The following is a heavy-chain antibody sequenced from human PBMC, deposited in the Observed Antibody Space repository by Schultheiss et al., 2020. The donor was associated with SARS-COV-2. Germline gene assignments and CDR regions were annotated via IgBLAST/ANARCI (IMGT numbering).Heavy chain of an antibody. J-gene: IGHJ4*02. V-gene: IGHV3-23*01. CDR3: AKLSTVTTDLAY. CDR1: GFTFSSYS. CDR2: ISGSGGST. D-gene: IGHD4-11*01. Sequence: GGSLRLSCAASGFTFSSYSMNWVRQAPGKGLEWVSAISGSGGSTYYADSVKGRFTISRDNSKNTLYLQMNSLRAEDTAVYYCAKLSTVTTDLAYWGQGTLVTVSS.